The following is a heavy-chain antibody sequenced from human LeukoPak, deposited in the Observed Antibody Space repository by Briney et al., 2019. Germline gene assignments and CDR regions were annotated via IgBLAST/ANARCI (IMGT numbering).Heavy chain of an antibody. V-gene: IGHV3-23*01. CDR2: ISGSGGST. CDR3: AKDHHIPGIAAAD. D-gene: IGHD6-13*01. Sequence: PRGSLRLSCAASGFTFSSYAMSWVRQAPGKGLEWVSAISGSGGSTYYADSVKGRFTISRDNSKNTLYLQMNSLRAEDTAVYYCAKDHHIPGIAAADWGQGTLVTVSS. J-gene: IGHJ4*02. CDR1: GFTFSSYA.